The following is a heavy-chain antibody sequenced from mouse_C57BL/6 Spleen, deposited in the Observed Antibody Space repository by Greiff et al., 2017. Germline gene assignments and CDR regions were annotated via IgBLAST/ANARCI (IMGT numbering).Heavy chain of an antibody. Sequence: VQVVESGPGLVAPSQSLSITCTVSGFSLTSYAISWVRQPPRKGLEWLGVIWTGGGTNYNSALKSRLSISKDNSKSQVFLKMNSLQTDDTARYYCARVDGNYDGAMDYWGQGTSVTVSS. CDR1: GFSLTSYA. CDR3: ARVDGNYDGAMDY. CDR2: IWTGGGT. D-gene: IGHD2-1*01. J-gene: IGHJ4*01. V-gene: IGHV2-9-1*01.